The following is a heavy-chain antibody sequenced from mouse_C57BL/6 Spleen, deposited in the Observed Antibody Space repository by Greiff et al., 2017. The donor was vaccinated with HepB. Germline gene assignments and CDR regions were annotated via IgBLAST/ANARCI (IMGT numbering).Heavy chain of an antibody. D-gene: IGHD1-1*01. CDR1: GYTFTSYW. J-gene: IGHJ2*01. Sequence: QVQLQQPGAELVKPGASVKMSCKASGYTFTSYWITWVTQRRGQGLEWIGDIYPGSGSTNYNEKFKSKATLTVDTSSSTAYMQLSSLTSEDSAVYYCASHYYYGSSYYFDYWGQGTTLTVSS. CDR3: ASHYYYGSSYYFDY. V-gene: IGHV1-55*01. CDR2: IYPGSGST.